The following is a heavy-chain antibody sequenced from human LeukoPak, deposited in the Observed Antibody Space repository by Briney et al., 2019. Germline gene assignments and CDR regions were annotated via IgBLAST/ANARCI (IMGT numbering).Heavy chain of an antibody. V-gene: IGHV3-48*03. Sequence: GGSLRLSCAASGFTFSSYEMNWVRQAPGKGLEWVSYISSSGSTIYYADSVKGRFTISRDNSKNTLYLQMNSLRAEDTAVYYCARGYCSGGSCHFDYWGQGTLVTVSS. CDR2: ISSSGSTI. CDR1: GFTFSSYE. D-gene: IGHD2-15*01. J-gene: IGHJ4*02. CDR3: ARGYCSGGSCHFDY.